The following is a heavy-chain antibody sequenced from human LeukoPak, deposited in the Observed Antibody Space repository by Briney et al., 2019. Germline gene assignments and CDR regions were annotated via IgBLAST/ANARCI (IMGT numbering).Heavy chain of an antibody. CDR1: GGSVISGSYY. CDR2: IYYSGST. CDR3: ARESRDGYNYLDY. Sequence: PSETLSLTCTVSGGSVISGSYYWSWIRQPPGKGLEWIGYIYYSGSTNYNPSLKSRVTISVDTFKNQFSLKLSSVTAADTAVYYCARESRDGYNYLDYWGQGTLVTVSS. V-gene: IGHV4-61*01. J-gene: IGHJ4*02. D-gene: IGHD5-24*01.